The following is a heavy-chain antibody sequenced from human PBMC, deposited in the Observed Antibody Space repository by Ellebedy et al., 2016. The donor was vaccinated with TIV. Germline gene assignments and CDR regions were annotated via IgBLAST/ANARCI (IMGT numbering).Heavy chain of an antibody. CDR2: ISWNSGSI. D-gene: IGHD1-26*01. V-gene: IGHV3-9*01. CDR3: ARDPSYYAFDI. J-gene: IGHJ3*02. Sequence: SLKISXAASGFTFSSYSMNWVRQAPGKGLEWVSGISWNSGSIGYADSVKGRFTISRDNAKNSLYLQMNSLRAEDTAVYYCARDPSYYAFDIWGQGTMVTVSS. CDR1: GFTFSSYS.